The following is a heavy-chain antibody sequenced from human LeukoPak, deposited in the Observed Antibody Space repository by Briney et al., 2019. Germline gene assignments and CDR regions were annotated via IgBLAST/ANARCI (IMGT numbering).Heavy chain of an antibody. D-gene: IGHD1-7*01. CDR3: AKEPINWNYYFDY. J-gene: IGHJ4*02. CDR1: GFTFSGYA. CDR2: ISGSGSSK. V-gene: IGHV3-23*01. Sequence: GGSLRLSCAASGFTFSGYAMSWVRQAPGKGLEWVSVISGSGSSKSYTDSVKGRFTISRDNSKNTLYLQMNSLRAEDAAVYYCAKEPINWNYYFDYWGQGTLVTVSS.